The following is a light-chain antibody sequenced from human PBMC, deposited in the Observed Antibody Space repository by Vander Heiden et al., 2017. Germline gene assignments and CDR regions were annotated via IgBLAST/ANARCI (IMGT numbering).Light chain of an antibody. CDR3: QQYGTSSWT. Sequence: EIVLTQSPGTLSWSPGERVTLSCRASQSITNNYLAWYQQKSGQAPRLLIYGSSSRATGIPDRFSGSGSGTDFTLTISRLETEDFAVYYCQQYGTSSWTFGQGTKVEIK. CDR1: QSITNNY. J-gene: IGKJ1*01. V-gene: IGKV3-20*01. CDR2: GSS.